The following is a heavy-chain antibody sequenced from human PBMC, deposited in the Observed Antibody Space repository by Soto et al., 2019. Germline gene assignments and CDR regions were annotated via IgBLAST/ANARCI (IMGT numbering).Heavy chain of an antibody. CDR1: GFTFSSYS. J-gene: IGHJ2*01. Sequence: EVQLVESGGGLVKPGGSLRLSCAASGFTFSSYSMNWVRQAPGKGLEWVSSISSSSSYIYYADSVKGRFTISRENAKNSLYLQMNSLRAEDTAVYYCARVYCSSTSCLVWYFDLWGRGTLVTVSS. CDR2: ISSSSSYI. CDR3: ARVYCSSTSCLVWYFDL. V-gene: IGHV3-21*01. D-gene: IGHD2-2*01.